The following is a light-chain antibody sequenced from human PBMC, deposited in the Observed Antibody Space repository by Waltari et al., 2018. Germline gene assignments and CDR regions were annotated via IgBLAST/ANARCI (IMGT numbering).Light chain of an antibody. CDR1: SSDVGGYDY. CDR3: CSYAGSSRL. V-gene: IGLV2-11*01. Sequence: QSALTQPRSVSGSPGQSVTISCTGTSSDVGGYDYVSWFQQHPGKAPKLIIYDVDKRPSGVPDPVSVSKSGTRAALTISRLLSEDEAHYYCCSYAGSSRLFGSGTKVTV. CDR2: DVD. J-gene: IGLJ2*01.